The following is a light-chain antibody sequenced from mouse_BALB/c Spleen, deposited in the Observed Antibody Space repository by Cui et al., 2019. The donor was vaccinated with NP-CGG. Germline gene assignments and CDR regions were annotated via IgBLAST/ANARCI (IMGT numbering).Light chain of an antibody. J-gene: IGLJ1*01. CDR3: ALWYSNHWV. Sequence: QAVVTQESALTTSPGETVTLTCRSSTGAVTTSNYPNWVQEKPDHLFTGLIGGTNNRVPGVPARFSGSLIGDKAVLIITGAQTEDEAIYFCALWYSNHWVFGGGTKLTVL. CDR1: TGAVTTSNY. CDR2: GTN. V-gene: IGLV1*01.